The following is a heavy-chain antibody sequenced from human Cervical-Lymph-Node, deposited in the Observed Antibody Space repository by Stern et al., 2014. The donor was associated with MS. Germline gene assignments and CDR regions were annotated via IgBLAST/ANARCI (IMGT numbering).Heavy chain of an antibody. J-gene: IGHJ4*02. CDR3: ARETVGYYFDY. Sequence: QVQLQESGPGLVKPSETLSLTCTVSGGYISSYYWSWIRQPPGKGLEWIGYIYYSGSTNYNPSLKSRVTISVDTSKNQFSLKLSSVTAADTAVYYCARETVGYYFDYWGQGTLVTVSS. CDR2: IYYSGST. V-gene: IGHV4-59*01. CDR1: GGYISSYY. D-gene: IGHD4-17*01.